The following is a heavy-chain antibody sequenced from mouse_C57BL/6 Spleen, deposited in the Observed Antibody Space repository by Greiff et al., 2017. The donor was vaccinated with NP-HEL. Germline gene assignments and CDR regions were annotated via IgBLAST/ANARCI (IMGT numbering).Heavy chain of an antibody. V-gene: IGHV1-55*01. CDR3: ATKVITTVVATSPAYAMDY. D-gene: IGHD1-1*01. CDR1: GYTFTSYW. J-gene: IGHJ4*01. Sequence: QVQLQQSGAELVKPGASVKMSCKASGYTFTSYWITWVKQRPGQGLEWIGDIYPGSGSTNYNEKFKSKATLTVDTSSSTAYMQLSSLTSEDSAVYYCATKVITTVVATSPAYAMDYWGQGTSVTVSS. CDR2: IYPGSGST.